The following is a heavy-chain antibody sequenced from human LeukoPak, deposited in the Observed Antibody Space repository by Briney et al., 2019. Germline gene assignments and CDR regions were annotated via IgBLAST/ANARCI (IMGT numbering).Heavy chain of an antibody. CDR2: ILPIFRMT. CDR3: ARGYYGDAHPFDY. Sequence: GASVKVSCKASGGTFRNYPISWVRQAPGQGLEWMGGILPIFRMTNYAEKFQGRVTITADESTTTAYLELNSLRSEDTAVYYCARGYYGDAHPFDYWGQGTLVTVSS. D-gene: IGHD3-22*01. J-gene: IGHJ4*02. CDR1: GGTFRNYP. V-gene: IGHV1-69*13.